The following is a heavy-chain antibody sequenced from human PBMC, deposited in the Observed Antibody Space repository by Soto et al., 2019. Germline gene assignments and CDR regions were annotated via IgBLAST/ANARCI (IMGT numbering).Heavy chain of an antibody. D-gene: IGHD1-1*01. Sequence: PSETLSLTCTVSGGSISSGCYYWSWIRQHTGKGLEWIGYIYYSGSTYYNPSLKSRVTISVDTSKNQLALKLSSVTAADTAVYYCARDFMTTIDYWGQGTLVTVSS. CDR2: IYYSGST. CDR3: ARDFMTTIDY. J-gene: IGHJ4*02. V-gene: IGHV4-31*03. CDR1: GGSISSGCYY.